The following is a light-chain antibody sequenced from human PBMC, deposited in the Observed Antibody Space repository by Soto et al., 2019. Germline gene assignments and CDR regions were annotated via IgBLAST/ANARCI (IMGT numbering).Light chain of an antibody. CDR1: QSVRSNY. CDR2: GAS. V-gene: IGKV3-20*01. J-gene: IGKJ4*01. CDR3: QQYGSSPLT. Sequence: EIALTQSPGTLSLSPGESATLSCRASQSVRSNYLAWYQQKPGQAPRLLIFGASNRATGIPPRFSGRGSGTDFTLTISRLEPEDFAVYYCQQYGSSPLTFGGGTKVDIK.